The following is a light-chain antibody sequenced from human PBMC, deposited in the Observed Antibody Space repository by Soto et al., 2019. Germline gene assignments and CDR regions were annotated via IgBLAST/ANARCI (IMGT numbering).Light chain of an antibody. CDR1: QSISRGN. J-gene: IGKJ2*01. CDR3: LQYGSPPYT. Sequence: VLTQSPGTLALSPGERLILSCRASQSISRGNLAWYQQKTGQAPRLLIYGGASRATGIPDRFSGSGSGTDFTLTISGLEPEDFAVYFCLQYGSPPYTFGQGTKL. V-gene: IGKV3-20*01. CDR2: GGA.